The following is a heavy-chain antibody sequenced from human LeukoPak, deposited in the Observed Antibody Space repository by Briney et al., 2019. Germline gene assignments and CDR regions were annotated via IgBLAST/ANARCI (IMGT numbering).Heavy chain of an antibody. CDR2: IYHSGST. V-gene: IGHV4-34*01. D-gene: IGHD3-16*01. J-gene: IGHJ6*03. CDR1: GGSFSGYY. Sequence: PSETLSLTCAVYGGSFSGYYWSWIRQPPGKGLEWIGEIYHSGSTNYNPPLKSRVTISVDTSKNQFSLNVSSVTAADTAVYYCARLGLGSHYYYYMDVWGTGTTVTISS. CDR3: ARLGLGSHYYYYMDV.